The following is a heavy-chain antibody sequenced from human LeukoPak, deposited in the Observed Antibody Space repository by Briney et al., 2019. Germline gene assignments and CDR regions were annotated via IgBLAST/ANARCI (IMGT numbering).Heavy chain of an antibody. CDR1: GYTFTGYY. Sequence: ASVKVSCKASGYTFTGYYMHWVRQAPGQGLEWMGWINPNSGGTNYAQKFQGRVTMTRDTSISTAYMELSRLRSDDTAVYYCARDLMDYYGSGSLNWFDPWGQGTLVTVSS. CDR2: INPNSGGT. J-gene: IGHJ5*02. D-gene: IGHD3-10*01. CDR3: ARDLMDYYGSGSLNWFDP. V-gene: IGHV1-2*02.